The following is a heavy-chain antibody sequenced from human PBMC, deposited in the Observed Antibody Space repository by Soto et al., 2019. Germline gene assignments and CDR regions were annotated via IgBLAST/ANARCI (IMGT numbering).Heavy chain of an antibody. J-gene: IGHJ6*02. V-gene: IGHV1-2*02. Sequence: ASVKVSCKASGYTFTGCYMHWVRQAPGQGLEWMGWINPNSGGTNYAQKFQGRVTMTRDTSISTAYMELSRLRSDDTAVYYCASYTVYCSSTSCYMMGMDVWGQGTTVTVSS. D-gene: IGHD2-2*01. CDR3: ASYTVYCSSTSCYMMGMDV. CDR2: INPNSGGT. CDR1: GYTFTGCY.